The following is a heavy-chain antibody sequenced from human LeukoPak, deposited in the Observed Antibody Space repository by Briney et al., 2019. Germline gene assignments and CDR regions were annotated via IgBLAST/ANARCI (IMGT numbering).Heavy chain of an antibody. CDR2: IYTTGGT. V-gene: IGHV3-53*01. D-gene: IGHD3-22*01. CDR1: GFTFSSDA. CDR3: ARRAGDYSHPYDY. J-gene: IGHJ4*02. Sequence: PGGSLRLSCAASGFTFSSDAMSWVRQAPGKGLKWVSFIYTTGGTHNSDSVKGRFTISRDSSKNTLYLQMNSLRAEDTAVYYCARRAGDYSHPYDYWGQGTLVTVSS.